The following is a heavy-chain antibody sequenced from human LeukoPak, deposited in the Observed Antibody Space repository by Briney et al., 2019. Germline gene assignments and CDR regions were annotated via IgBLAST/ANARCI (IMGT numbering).Heavy chain of an antibody. J-gene: IGHJ3*02. D-gene: IGHD3-22*01. V-gene: IGHV4-61*01. CDR2: IYYSGST. CDR3: ARGYFDSSGHRFDI. Sequence: PSDTLSLTCALSGRSVNSGRYYGRWIRQPPGKGLERIVYIYYSGSTNYNPSLKSRVTISVDTSKTQFSLKLSSVTAADTAVYYCARGYFDSSGHRFDIWGQGTMVTVSS. CDR1: GRSVNSGRYY.